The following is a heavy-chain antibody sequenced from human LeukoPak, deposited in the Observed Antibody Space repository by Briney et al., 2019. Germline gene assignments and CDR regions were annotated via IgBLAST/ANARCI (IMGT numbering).Heavy chain of an antibody. CDR1: GGSISSSSYY. D-gene: IGHD3-9*01. CDR2: IYYSGST. J-gene: IGHJ4*02. Sequence: SETLSLTCTVSGGSISSSSYYWGWIRQPPGKGLEWIGSIYYSGSTYYNPSLKSRVTMSLDRSKRQISLKLSSVTAADTAVYYCARVGILTGYYDYWGQGTLVTVSS. V-gene: IGHV4-39*07. CDR3: ARVGILTGYYDY.